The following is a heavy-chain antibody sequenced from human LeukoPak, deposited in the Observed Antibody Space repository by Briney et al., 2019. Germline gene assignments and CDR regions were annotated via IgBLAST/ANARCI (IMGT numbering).Heavy chain of an antibody. CDR1: GFPVSNNY. CDR2: IFSVDNTGSA. V-gene: IGHV3-53*01. Sequence: GGSLRLSCAASGFPVSNNYMSWVRQAPGKGLEWVSVIFSVDNTGSAYYADSVKGRFTISRDNAKNSLYLQMNSLRAEDTAVYDYAPMAAASFFDYWGQGTLVTVSS. CDR3: APMAAASFFDY. D-gene: IGHD6-13*01. J-gene: IGHJ4*02.